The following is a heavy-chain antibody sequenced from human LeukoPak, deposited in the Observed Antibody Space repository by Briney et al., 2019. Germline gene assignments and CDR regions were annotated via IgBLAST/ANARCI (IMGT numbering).Heavy chain of an antibody. CDR1: GYTFTNFG. J-gene: IGHJ5*01. CDR3: AREPQQMVRSDNWFDS. CDR2: ISSYNTNR. Sequence: GASVKVSCKTSGYTFTNFGLSWLRQAPGQGLEWIGWISSYNTNRKYAHKFQGRVTMTTDTSTNTGYMELRSLKSDDTAVYSCAREPQQMVRSDNWFDSWGQGTLVSVSS. D-gene: IGHD6-13*01. V-gene: IGHV1-18*01.